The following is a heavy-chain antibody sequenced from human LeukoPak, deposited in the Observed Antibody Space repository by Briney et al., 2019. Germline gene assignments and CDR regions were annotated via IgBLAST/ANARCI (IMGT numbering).Heavy chain of an antibody. CDR1: GFTFSSYA. CDR2: IDATSNYI. Sequence: GRSLRLSCAASGFTFSSYAMEWVRQAPGKGLEWVSSIDATSNYIYYAASVKGRFTISRDNAKNSVYLQMNSLRAEDTAIYYCARLVCTTTPCYGKFYFDYWGQGTLVPVSS. D-gene: IGHD2-8*01. V-gene: IGHV3-21*06. J-gene: IGHJ4*02. CDR3: ARLVCTTTPCYGKFYFDY.